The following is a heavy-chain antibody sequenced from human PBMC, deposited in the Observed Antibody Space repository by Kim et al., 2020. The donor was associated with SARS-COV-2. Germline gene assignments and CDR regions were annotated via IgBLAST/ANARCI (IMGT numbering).Heavy chain of an antibody. V-gene: IGHV3-30*18. D-gene: IGHD6-13*01. CDR2: ISYDGRSK. CDR3: AKDIRAEAADLTF. CDR1: GFTFSNYG. Sequence: LSLTCAASGFTFSNYGMHWVRQAPGKELEWVAVISYDGRSKYYGDSVKGRFSISRDNSKNTLSLQMNSLRDEDTAVYYCAKDIRAEAADLTFWGQGTLVTVSS. J-gene: IGHJ4*02.